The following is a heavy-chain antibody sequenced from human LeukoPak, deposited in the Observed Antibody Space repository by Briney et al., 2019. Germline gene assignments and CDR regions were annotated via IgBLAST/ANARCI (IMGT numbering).Heavy chain of an antibody. CDR3: ARSYRDY. CDR2: INKDGSST. J-gene: IGHJ4*02. CDR1: GFTFRNYW. D-gene: IGHD2-21*01. Sequence: GGSLRLSCAASGFTFRNYWMHWVRQAPGKGLEWVSRINKDGSSTDYADSVKGQFTISRDNARNTLYLQMNSLRADDTAVYYCARSYRDYWGQGTLVTVSS. V-gene: IGHV3-74*01.